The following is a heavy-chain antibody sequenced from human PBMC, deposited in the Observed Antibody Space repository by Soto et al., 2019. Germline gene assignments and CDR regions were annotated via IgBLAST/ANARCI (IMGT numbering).Heavy chain of an antibody. J-gene: IGHJ6*02. CDR1: GFTFSNAW. CDR2: IKSKTDGGTT. CDR3: TTDRHVYYDFWSGYPDGMDV. V-gene: IGHV3-15*01. Sequence: PGGSLRLSCAASGFTFSNAWMGWVRQAPGKGLEWVGRIKSKTDGGTTDYAAPVKGRFTISRDDSKNTLYLQMNSLKTEDTAVYYCTTDRHVYYDFWSGYPDGMDVWGQGTTVTVSS. D-gene: IGHD3-3*01.